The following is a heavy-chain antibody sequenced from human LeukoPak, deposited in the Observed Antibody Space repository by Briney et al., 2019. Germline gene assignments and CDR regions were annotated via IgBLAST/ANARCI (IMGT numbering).Heavy chain of an antibody. CDR2: ISSSSSNI. Sequence: PGGCLRLSCAASGFTFSSYDMNWVRRAPGKGLEWVSYISSSSSNIQYADSVKGRFTISRDNAKNSLYLQMNSLRDEDTAVYYCARSGDYGDYTGYWGQGTLVTVSS. CDR3: ARSGDYGDYTGY. J-gene: IGHJ4*02. CDR1: GFTFSSYD. V-gene: IGHV3-48*02. D-gene: IGHD4-17*01.